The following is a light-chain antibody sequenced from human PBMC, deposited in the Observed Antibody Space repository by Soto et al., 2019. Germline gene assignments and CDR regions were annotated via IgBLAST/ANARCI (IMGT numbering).Light chain of an antibody. J-gene: IGLJ3*02. CDR2: EVR. Sequence: QAVVTQPASVSGSPGQSITISCTGTTSDVGGYNYVSWHQQHPGKAPKLMIHEVRYRPSGVSNCFSGSKSGNTASLTISGLQAEDEADYYCSSYTSSGTLVFGGGTKLTVL. CDR1: TSDVGGYNY. CDR3: SSYTSSGTLV. V-gene: IGLV2-14*01.